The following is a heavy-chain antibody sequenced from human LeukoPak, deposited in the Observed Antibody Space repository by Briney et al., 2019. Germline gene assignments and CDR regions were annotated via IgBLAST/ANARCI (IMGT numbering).Heavy chain of an antibody. CDR3: ARELFSSSWYVMDFDY. J-gene: IGHJ4*02. V-gene: IGHV1-69*05. D-gene: IGHD6-13*01. CDR2: IIPIFGTA. Sequence: ASVKVSCKASGGTFSSYAISWVRQAPGQGLEWMGRIIPIFGTANYAQKFQGRVTITTDESTSTAYMEMSSLRSEDTAVYYCARELFSSSWYVMDFDYWGQGTLVSVSS. CDR1: GGTFSSYA.